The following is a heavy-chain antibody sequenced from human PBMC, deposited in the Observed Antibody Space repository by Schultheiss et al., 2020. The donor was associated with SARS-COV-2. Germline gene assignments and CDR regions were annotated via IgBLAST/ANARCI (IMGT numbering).Heavy chain of an antibody. CDR1: GGSISSYY. CDR3: ARGGYSSSSGYYYYYYYMDV. D-gene: IGHD6-6*01. J-gene: IGHJ6*03. V-gene: IGHV4-59*08. Sequence: SETLSLTCTVSGGSISSYYWSWIRQPPGKGLEWIGYIYYSGSTNYNPSLKSRVTISVDTSKNQFSLKLSSVTAADTAVYYCARGGYSSSSGYYYYYYYMDVWGKGTTVTVSS. CDR2: IYYSGST.